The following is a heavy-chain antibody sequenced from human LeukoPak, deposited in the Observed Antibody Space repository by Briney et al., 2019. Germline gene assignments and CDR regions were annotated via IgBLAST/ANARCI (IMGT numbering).Heavy chain of an antibody. CDR3: AKGPY. V-gene: IGHV3-7*01. Sequence: GGSLRLSCAASTFTFSTYWMTWVRQAPGKGPEFVANINQDGSVKNYVDSVKGRFTISRDNAKNSLYLQMNSLRADDTAVYYCAKGPYWGQGTLVTVSS. CDR2: INQDGSVK. J-gene: IGHJ4*02. CDR1: TFTFSTYW.